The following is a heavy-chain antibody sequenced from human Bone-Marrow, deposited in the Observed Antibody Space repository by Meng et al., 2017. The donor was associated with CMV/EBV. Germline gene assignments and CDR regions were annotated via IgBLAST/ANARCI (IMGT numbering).Heavy chain of an antibody. CDR3: ARGSGVVVPAAIDY. D-gene: IGHD2-2*01. CDR2: IYYSGST. J-gene: IGHJ4*02. Sequence: SETLSLTCAVSGGSISSYYWSWIRQPPGKGLEWIGYIYYSGSTNYNPALKSRVTISVDTSKNQFSLKLSPVTAADTAVYYCARGSGVVVPAAIDYWGQGTLVTVSS. V-gene: IGHV4-59*12. CDR1: GGSISSYY.